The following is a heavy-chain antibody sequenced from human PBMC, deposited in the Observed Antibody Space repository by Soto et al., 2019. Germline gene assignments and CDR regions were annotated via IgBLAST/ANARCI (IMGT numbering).Heavy chain of an antibody. V-gene: IGHV4-30-4*01. CDR2: ISSIGST. CDR1: GGSISSGDDF. Sequence: QVQLQESGPGLVKPSQTLSLTCTVSGGSISSGDDFWSWIRQSPGKGLEWIGYISSIGSTYYNPSLKSRVSVSRDTSKNQYSLKLGSVTTTGTAVYYCARGLVIRPYYYHGMDVWGQGTTVTVSS. D-gene: IGHD3-9*01. CDR3: ARGLVIRPYYYHGMDV. J-gene: IGHJ6*02.